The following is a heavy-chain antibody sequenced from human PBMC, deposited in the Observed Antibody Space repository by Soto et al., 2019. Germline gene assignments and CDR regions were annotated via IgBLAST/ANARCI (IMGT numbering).Heavy chain of an antibody. V-gene: IGHV3-74*01. J-gene: IGHJ3*02. CDR3: VRTWHGFDI. CDR2: INGDGSYT. CDR1: GFTFSTYW. Sequence: EVQLVESGGGLVQPGGSLRLSCAASGFTFSTYWMHWVRQAPEKGLLWVSHINGDGSYTDFADSVKGRFTISRDNAKNTVYLQMQSLRVEDTAVYFCVRTWHGFDIGSAGTMVTVSS.